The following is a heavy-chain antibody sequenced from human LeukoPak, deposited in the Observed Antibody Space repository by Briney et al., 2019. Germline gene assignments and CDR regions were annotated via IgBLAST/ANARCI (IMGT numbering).Heavy chain of an antibody. J-gene: IGHJ6*02. CDR3: ARGRVVPAARYYYGMDV. D-gene: IGHD2-2*01. V-gene: IGHV4-34*01. CDR1: GGSFRGYY. CDR2: INRSGST. Sequence: SETLSLTCAVYGGSFRGYYWSWIRQPPGKGLEWIGEINRSGSTNYSPSLKSRVTISVDTSKNQFSLKLGSVTAADTAVYYCARGRVVPAARYYYGMDVWGQGTTVTVSS.